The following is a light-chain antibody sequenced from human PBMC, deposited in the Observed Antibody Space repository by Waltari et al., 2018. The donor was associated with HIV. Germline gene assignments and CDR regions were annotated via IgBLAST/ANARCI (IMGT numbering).Light chain of an antibody. Sequence: SYVLTQPPSVSVDPGETARMTCGGTNIGSKSVQWYQKKPGQAPVLVIYDDNARPSGIPERFSGSSSGNTATLTISRVEAGDEADYYCQVWDTTTDQWVFGGGTELAVL. J-gene: IGLJ3*02. CDR1: NIGSKS. V-gene: IGLV3-21*04. CDR2: DDN. CDR3: QVWDTTTDQWV.